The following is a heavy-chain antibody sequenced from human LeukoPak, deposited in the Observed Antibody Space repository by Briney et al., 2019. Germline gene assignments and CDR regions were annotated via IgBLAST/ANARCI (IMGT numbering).Heavy chain of an antibody. CDR1: GFTFSSYA. J-gene: IGHJ4*02. CDR2: ISGSGGTT. D-gene: IGHD3-9*01. V-gene: IGHV3-23*01. Sequence: GGSLRLSCAASGFTFSSYAMSWVRQAPGKGLEWVSTISGSGGTTYYADSVKGRFTISRDSSKNTLYLQMNSLRAEDTAVYYCAKDGSYDILTGYYLADYWGQGTLVTVSS. CDR3: AKDGSYDILTGYYLADY.